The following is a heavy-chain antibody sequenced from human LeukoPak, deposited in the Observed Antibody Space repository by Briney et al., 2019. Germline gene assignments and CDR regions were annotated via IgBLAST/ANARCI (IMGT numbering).Heavy chain of an antibody. J-gene: IGHJ4*02. CDR2: IISNEGST. CDR1: GFTFSIYA. CDR3: VKDPRWGDYVHGDY. Sequence: GGSQRLSCSASGFTFSIYAMHCVRHAPGGGREYVSDIISNEGSTFYADSVKGRSTITRDNSKNTLYLQMSSLRAEDTAVYYCVKDPRWGDYVHGDYWGQGTLVTVSS. D-gene: IGHD4-17*01. V-gene: IGHV3-64D*06.